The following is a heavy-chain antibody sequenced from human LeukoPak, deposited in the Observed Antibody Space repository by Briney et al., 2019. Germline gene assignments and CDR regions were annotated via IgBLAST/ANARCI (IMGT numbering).Heavy chain of an antibody. Sequence: ASVKVSCKASGYTFTGYYMHWVRQAPGQGLEWMGWINPNSGGTNYAQKFQGRVTMTGDTSISTAYMELSRLRSDDTAVDYCSSRPYSSGWFDYWGQGTLVTVSS. CDR3: SSRPYSSGWFDY. D-gene: IGHD6-19*01. V-gene: IGHV1-2*02. CDR1: GYTFTGYY. J-gene: IGHJ4*02. CDR2: INPNSGGT.